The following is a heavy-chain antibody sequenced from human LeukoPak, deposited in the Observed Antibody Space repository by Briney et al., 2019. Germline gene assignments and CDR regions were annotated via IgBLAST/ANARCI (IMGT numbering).Heavy chain of an antibody. CDR2: ISGSGGST. J-gene: IGHJ4*02. D-gene: IGHD3-22*01. CDR3: AKDLSYDSSGYYAY. CDR1: GFTFSSSW. Sequence: GGSLRLSCAASGFTFSSSWMHWVRQAPGKGLEWVSAISGSGGSTYYADSVKGRFTISRDNSKNTLYLQMNSLRAEDTAVYYCAKDLSYDSSGYYAYWGQGTLVTVSS. V-gene: IGHV3-23*01.